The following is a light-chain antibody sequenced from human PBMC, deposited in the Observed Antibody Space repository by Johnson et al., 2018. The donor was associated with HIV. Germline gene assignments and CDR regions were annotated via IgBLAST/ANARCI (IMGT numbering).Light chain of an antibody. J-gene: IGLJ1*01. V-gene: IGLV1-51*02. CDR3: GTWDSSLSADV. CDR2: ENN. Sequence: QSVLTQPPSVSAAPGQKVTISCSGSSSNIGSTSVSWYQQLPGTAPKLLIYENNKRPSGIPDRFSGSKSGTSATLAITGLQTGDEADYYCGTWDSSLSADVFGPGTKVTVL. CDR1: SSNIGSTS.